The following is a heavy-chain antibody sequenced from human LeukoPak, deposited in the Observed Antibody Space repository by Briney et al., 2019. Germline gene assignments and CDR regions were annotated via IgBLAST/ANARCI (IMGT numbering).Heavy chain of an antibody. V-gene: IGHV3-20*01. D-gene: IGHD6-13*01. CDR1: SSGDYY. Sequence: SSGDYYWSWIRQPPGKGLEWVSGINWNGGSTGYADSVKGRFTISRDNAKNSLYLQMNSLRAEDTALYHCARGGYSSSWDYYYGMDVWGQGTTVTVSS. CDR3: ARGGYSSSWDYYYGMDV. J-gene: IGHJ6*02. CDR2: INWNGGST.